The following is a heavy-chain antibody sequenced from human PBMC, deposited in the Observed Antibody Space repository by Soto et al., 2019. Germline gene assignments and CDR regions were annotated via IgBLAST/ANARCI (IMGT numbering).Heavy chain of an antibody. CDR3: AREGPTSTENWFDP. CDR1: GGSISSGGYY. J-gene: IGHJ5*02. CDR2: IYYSGST. D-gene: IGHD4-17*01. V-gene: IGHV4-31*03. Sequence: QVQLQESGPGLVKPSQTLSLTCTVSGGSISSGGYYWSWIRQHPGKGLEWIGYIYYSGSTYYNPSLKSRVTISVDTSKNQFSLKLRSVTAADTAVYYCAREGPTSTENWFDPWGQGTLVTVSS.